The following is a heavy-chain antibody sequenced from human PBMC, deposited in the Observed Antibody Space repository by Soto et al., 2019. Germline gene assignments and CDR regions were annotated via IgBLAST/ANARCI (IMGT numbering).Heavy chain of an antibody. D-gene: IGHD6-19*01. J-gene: IGHJ4*02. CDR3: ARSGWNLQSSYFDY. CDR1: GGSVSSGSYY. Sequence: QVQLQESGPGLVKPSETLSLTCTVSGGSVSSGSYYWSWIRQPPGKGLEWIGYIYYSGSTNYNPCLKSRVTISVDTSKNQFSLKLSSVTAADTAVYYCARSGWNLQSSYFDYWGQGTLVTVSS. V-gene: IGHV4-61*01. CDR2: IYYSGST.